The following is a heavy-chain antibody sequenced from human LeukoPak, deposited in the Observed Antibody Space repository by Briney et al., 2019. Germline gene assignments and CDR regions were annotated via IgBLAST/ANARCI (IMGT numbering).Heavy chain of an antibody. D-gene: IGHD7-27*01. CDR1: GGSFSSYY. CDR2: INHSGST. J-gene: IGHJ4*02. V-gene: IGHV4-34*01. CDR3: ARGRLGGIGNYFDY. Sequence: SETLSLTCAVYGGSFSSYYWSWIRQPPGKGLEWIGEINHSGSTNYNPSLKSRVTISVDTSKNQFSLKLSSVTAADTAVYYCARGRLGGIGNYFDYWGQGTLVTVSS.